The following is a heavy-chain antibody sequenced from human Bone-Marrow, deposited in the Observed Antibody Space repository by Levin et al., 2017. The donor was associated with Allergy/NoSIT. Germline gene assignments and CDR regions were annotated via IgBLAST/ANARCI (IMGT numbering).Heavy chain of an antibody. CDR3: AREADIVVVPAAVFDY. J-gene: IGHJ4*02. V-gene: IGHV1-46*01. CDR1: GYTFTSYY. D-gene: IGHD2-2*01. Sequence: GESLKISCKASGYTFTSYYMHWVRQAPGQGLEWMGIINPSGGSTSYAQKFQGRVTMTRDTSTSTVYMELSSLRSEDTAVYYCAREADIVVVPAAVFDYWGQGTLVTVSS. CDR2: INPSGGST.